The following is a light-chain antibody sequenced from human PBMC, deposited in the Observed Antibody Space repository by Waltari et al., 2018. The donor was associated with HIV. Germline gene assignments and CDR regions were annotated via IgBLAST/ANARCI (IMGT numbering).Light chain of an antibody. Sequence: EIVLTQSPVTLSLSPGETATLYCRASQSVNRFYLGWFQQKPGQPPRLLIYGTSGRATGIPARFSGSGSGADFTLTISSLEPEDFAVYYCQQYGTSPVTFGQGTRLEIK. CDR1: QSVNRFY. V-gene: IGKV3-20*01. CDR2: GTS. J-gene: IGKJ2*01. CDR3: QQYGTSPVT.